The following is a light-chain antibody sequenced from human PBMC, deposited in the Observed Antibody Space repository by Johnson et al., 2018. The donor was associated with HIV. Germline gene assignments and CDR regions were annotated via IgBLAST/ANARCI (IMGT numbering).Light chain of an antibody. CDR3: GTWDSSLRTAF. CDR2: DNN. CDR1: SSNIGNNY. Sequence: QPVLTQPPSVSAAPGQKVTISCSGSSSNIGNNYVSWYQQVPGTAPKLLIYDNNRRPSGIPDRFSGSKSGTSATLGITGLQTGDEADYYSGTWDSSLRTAFCGTGTKVTVL. J-gene: IGLJ1*01. V-gene: IGLV1-51*01.